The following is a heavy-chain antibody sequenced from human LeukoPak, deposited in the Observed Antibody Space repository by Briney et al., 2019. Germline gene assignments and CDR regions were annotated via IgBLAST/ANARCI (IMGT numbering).Heavy chain of an antibody. J-gene: IGHJ3*02. CDR2: INPNSGGT. D-gene: IGHD3-3*01. Sequence: ASVKVSCKASGYTFTGYYMHWVRQAPGQGLEWMGWINPNSGGTNYAQKFQGRVTMTRDTSISTAYMELSRLRSDDTAVYYCARELKSRGFWRRAIGAFDIWSQGTMVTVSS. CDR3: ARELKSRGFWRRAIGAFDI. CDR1: GYTFTGYY. V-gene: IGHV1-2*02.